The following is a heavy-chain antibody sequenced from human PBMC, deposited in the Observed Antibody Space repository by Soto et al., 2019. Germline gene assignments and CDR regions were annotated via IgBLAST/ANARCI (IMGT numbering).Heavy chain of an antibody. V-gene: IGHV4-4*02. CDR1: GVSISSGNW. Sequence: SETLSLTCAVSGVSISSGNWWTWVRQSPQRGLEYIGEIFHDGTANYYPSFERRVAISVDTSKKQFSLKLSSVSAADTGLYYCARSYSGTFYGYDIWGQGILVTVSS. J-gene: IGHJ4*02. CDR2: IFHDGTA. CDR3: ARSYSGTFYGYDI. D-gene: IGHD1-26*01.